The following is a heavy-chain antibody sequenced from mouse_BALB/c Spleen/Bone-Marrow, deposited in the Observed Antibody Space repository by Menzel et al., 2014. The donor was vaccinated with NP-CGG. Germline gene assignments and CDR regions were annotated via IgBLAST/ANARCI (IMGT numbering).Heavy chain of an antibody. CDR1: GYTFTSYV. CDR3: ARGGYGNVYYAMDY. CDR2: IDPYNDGT. V-gene: IGHV1-14*01. Sequence: VQLKQPGPELVKPGASVKMSCKASGYTFTSYVMHWVKQKPGQGLEWIGYIDPYNDGTKYNEKFKGKATLTSDKSSSTAYMELSSLTSEDSAVYYCARGGYGNVYYAMDYWGQGTSVTISS. D-gene: IGHD2-10*02. J-gene: IGHJ4*01.